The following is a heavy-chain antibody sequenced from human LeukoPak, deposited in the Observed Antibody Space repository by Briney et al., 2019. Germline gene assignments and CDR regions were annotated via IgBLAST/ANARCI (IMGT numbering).Heavy chain of an antibody. J-gene: IGHJ4*02. D-gene: IGHD2-2*01. V-gene: IGHV3-74*01. CDR2: ISSDGSSA. CDR1: GFTFSSYW. CDR3: ARRRTSGDLDY. Sequence: GGSLRLSCAASGFTFSSYWMHWVRQTPGKGLVWVSRISSDGSSADYADSVKGRFTISRDNARDTLYLQMNSLRAEDTAVYYCARRRTSGDLDYWGQGTLSPSPQ.